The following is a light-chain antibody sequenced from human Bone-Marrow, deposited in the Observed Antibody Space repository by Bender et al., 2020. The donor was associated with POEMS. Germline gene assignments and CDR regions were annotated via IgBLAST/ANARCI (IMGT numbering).Light chain of an antibody. CDR3: SSYTSSTTLV. Sequence: QSALTQPRSVSGSPGHSVTISCTGTSSDVGGYNYVSWYQQHPGKAPKLMIYDVTNRPSGVSNRFSGSKSGNTASLTISGLQAEDEADYYCSSYTSSTTLVFGGGTKLTVL. V-gene: IGLV2-14*01. CDR2: DVT. CDR1: SSDVGGYNY. J-gene: IGLJ2*01.